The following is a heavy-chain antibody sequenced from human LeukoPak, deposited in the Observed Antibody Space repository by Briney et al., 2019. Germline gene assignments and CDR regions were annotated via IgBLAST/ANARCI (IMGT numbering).Heavy chain of an antibody. J-gene: IGHJ4*02. CDR1: GGSFSGYY. V-gene: IGHV4-34*01. CDR2: INHSGST. Sequence: PETLSLTCAVYGGSFSGYYWSWIRQPPGKGLEWIGEINHSGSTNYNPSLKSRVTISVDTSKNQFSLKLSSVTAADTAVYYCARGPTGYSTSYYFDYWGQGTLVTVSS. D-gene: IGHD6-6*01. CDR3: ARGPTGYSTSYYFDY.